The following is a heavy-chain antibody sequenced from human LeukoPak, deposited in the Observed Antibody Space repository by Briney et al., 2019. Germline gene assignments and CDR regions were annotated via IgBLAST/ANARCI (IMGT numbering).Heavy chain of an antibody. J-gene: IGHJ4*02. V-gene: IGHV3-21*01. Sequence: GGSLRLSCAASGFTFSTYSMNWVRQAPGKGLEWVSSISATSSYIYYADPVKGRFTISRDNAKNSLYLQMNSLRAEDKAVYYCARGRSAITIFGVVPDFDYWGQGTLVTVSS. D-gene: IGHD3-3*01. CDR2: ISATSSYI. CDR1: GFTFSTYS. CDR3: ARGRSAITIFGVVPDFDY.